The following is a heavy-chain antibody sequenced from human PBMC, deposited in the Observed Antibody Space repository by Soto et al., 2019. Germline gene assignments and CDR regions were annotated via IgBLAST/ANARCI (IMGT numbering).Heavy chain of an antibody. V-gene: IGHV1-18*01. Sequence: ASVKVSCKASGYTFTSSGISWVRQAPGQGLEWLGWISTDNGNTNYAQHLQGRVSLTTDTSTSTAYMDLRSLRSDDTAVYYCARDLVPGYTGFSDYWGQGTLVTVSS. CDR3: ARDLVPGYTGFSDY. CDR2: ISTDNGNT. J-gene: IGHJ4*02. D-gene: IGHD5-12*01. CDR1: GYTFTSSG.